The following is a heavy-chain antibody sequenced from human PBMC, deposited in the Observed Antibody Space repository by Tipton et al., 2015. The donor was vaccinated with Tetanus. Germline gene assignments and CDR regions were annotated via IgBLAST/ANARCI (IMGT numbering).Heavy chain of an antibody. J-gene: IGHJ4*02. CDR2: INTDKGST. D-gene: IGHD1-1*01. CDR1: GYTFTSFG. Sequence: QLVQSGPEVKKPGASVKVSCEASGYTFTSFGINWVRQAPGQGLEWMGWINTDKGSTNYAQNLQGRVIMTTDTSTLTAYMELRSLRSDDTAVYYCARGGTMDYWGQGTLVTVSA. V-gene: IGHV1-18*01. CDR3: ARGGTMDY.